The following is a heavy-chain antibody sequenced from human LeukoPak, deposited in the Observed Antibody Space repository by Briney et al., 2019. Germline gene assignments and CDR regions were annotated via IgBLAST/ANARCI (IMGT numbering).Heavy chain of an antibody. CDR1: GFTFSSHW. J-gene: IGHJ4*02. V-gene: IGHV3-7*01. Sequence: PGGSLRLSCAASGFTFSSHWMSWVRQAPGKGLEWVANIWQEGSEKYYVDSVKGRFTISRDNAKNSLYLQMTSLRAEDTAVYYCARDQNLASWGLDYLDYWGQGTLVTVSS. CDR3: ARDQNLASWGLDYLDY. CDR2: IWQEGSEK. D-gene: IGHD7-27*01.